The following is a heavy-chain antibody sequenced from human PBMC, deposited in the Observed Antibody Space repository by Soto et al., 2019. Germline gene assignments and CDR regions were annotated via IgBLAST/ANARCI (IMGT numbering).Heavy chain of an antibody. Sequence: PGGSLRLSCAASGFTFSSYGMHWVRQAPGKGLEWVAVISYDGSNKYYADSVKGRFTISRDNSKNTLYLQMNSLRAEDTAVYYCATLLGALIDSWGQGTLVTVSS. V-gene: IGHV3-30*03. J-gene: IGHJ4*02. CDR1: GFTFSSYG. D-gene: IGHD1-26*01. CDR3: ATLLGALIDS. CDR2: ISYDGSNK.